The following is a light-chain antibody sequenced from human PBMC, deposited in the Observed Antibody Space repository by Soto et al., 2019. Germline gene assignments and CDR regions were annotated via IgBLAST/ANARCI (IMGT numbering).Light chain of an antibody. Sequence: QSVLTQPASVSGSPGQSITISCAGTSSDVGNFNLVSWYQQHPGKAPKLIIHVVTKWPSGVSNRFSGSKSGNTASLTISGLQADDEAVYHCCSYAGRSTFIFGGGTKLTVL. CDR1: SSDVGNFNL. J-gene: IGLJ2*01. V-gene: IGLV2-23*02. CDR2: VVT. CDR3: CSYAGRSTFI.